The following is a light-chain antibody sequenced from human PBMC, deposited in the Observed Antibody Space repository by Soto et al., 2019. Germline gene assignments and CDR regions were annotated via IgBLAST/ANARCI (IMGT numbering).Light chain of an antibody. V-gene: IGKV3D-15*01. CDR3: QQYNNWPRAT. CDR2: DAS. J-gene: IGKJ4*01. Sequence: TRSPDTLSLSPGERATLSCRASQSVSTYLAWYQQKPGQGPRLLIYDASNRATGIPARFSGSGSGTEFNLTISSLQSEDFGVYYCQQYNNWPRATFGGGTKV. CDR1: QSVSTY.